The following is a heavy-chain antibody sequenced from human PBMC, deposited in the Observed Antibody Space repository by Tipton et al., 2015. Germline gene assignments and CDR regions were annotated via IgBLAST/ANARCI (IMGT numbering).Heavy chain of an antibody. CDR1: GGAITSDGFY. V-gene: IGHV4-31*03. Sequence: TLSLICTVSGGAITSDGFYWSWIRQHPGKGLEWIGYILYTGSTYYNPSLKSRATLSVDTSKNQFSLKLSSVTAADTAVYYCARDGYNSNYFDYWGQGTLVTVSS. D-gene: IGHD5-24*01. CDR2: ILYTGST. CDR3: ARDGYNSNYFDY. J-gene: IGHJ4*02.